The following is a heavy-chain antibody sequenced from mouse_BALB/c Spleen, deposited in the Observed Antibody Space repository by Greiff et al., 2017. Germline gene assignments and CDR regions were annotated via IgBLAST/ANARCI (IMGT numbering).Heavy chain of an antibody. CDR1: GYTFSSYW. D-gene: IGHD1-1*01. CDR2: ILPGSGST. V-gene: IGHV1-9*01. CDR3: ARNGDYGSSWFAY. J-gene: IGHJ3*01. Sequence: VHLVESGAELMKPGASVKISCKATGYTFSSYWIEWVKQRPGHGLEWIGEILPGSGSTNYNEKFKGKATFTADTSSNTAYMQLSSLTSEDSAVYYCARNGDYGSSWFAYWGQGTLVTVSA.